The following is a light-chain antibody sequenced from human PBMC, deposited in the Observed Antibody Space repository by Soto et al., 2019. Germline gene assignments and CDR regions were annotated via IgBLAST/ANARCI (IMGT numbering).Light chain of an antibody. Sequence: EIVLTQSPATLSLSPGERATLSCGASQRISNNYLAWYQQKPGLAPRLLIYDASNRAAGIPDRFSGSGSGTDFTLTISRLEPEDFAVYYCQQFYNLITFGGGTKVDIK. CDR1: QRISNNY. J-gene: IGKJ4*01. V-gene: IGKV3D-20*01. CDR3: QQFYNLIT. CDR2: DAS.